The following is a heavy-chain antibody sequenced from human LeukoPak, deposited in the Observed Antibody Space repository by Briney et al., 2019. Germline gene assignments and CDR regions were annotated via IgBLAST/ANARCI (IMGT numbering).Heavy chain of an antibody. V-gene: IGHV3-30*18. Sequence: GGSLRLSCAASGVTFSRYGMHSVRQAPGKGLEWVAVISYDGSNKYYADSVKGRFTISRDNSKNTLYLQMNSLRAEDTSEYYCAKDRYGREDYWGQGTLVTVSS. CDR2: ISYDGSNK. D-gene: IGHD1-26*01. CDR1: GVTFSRYG. CDR3: AKDRYGREDY. J-gene: IGHJ4*02.